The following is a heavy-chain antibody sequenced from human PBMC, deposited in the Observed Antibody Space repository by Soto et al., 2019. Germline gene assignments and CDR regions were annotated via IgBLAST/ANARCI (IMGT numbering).Heavy chain of an antibody. V-gene: IGHV1-46*01. Sequence: XSVKVSCKASVYVFSSSFVHWVRQAPGQGLEWMAIINPTVGSTSYAHNFQGRIAVTRDTSTATVYLDLSSLRSADTAIYYCAREVNTVIMPGDTEDYSGLDVWGQGTTVTVSS. J-gene: IGHJ6*02. CDR1: VYVFSSSF. D-gene: IGHD2-21*02. CDR2: INPTVGST. CDR3: AREVNTVIMPGDTEDYSGLDV.